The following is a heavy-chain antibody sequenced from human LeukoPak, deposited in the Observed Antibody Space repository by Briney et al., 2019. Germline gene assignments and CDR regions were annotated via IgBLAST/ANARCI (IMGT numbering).Heavy chain of an antibody. CDR1: GFTFSSHA. Sequence: PGGSLRLSCAASGFTFSSHAMSWVRQAPGKGLEWVSAISGSGFSTYYADSVKGRFTISRDNSRNTLYLQMNSLRAEDTAVYYCAKSAGATGYYYFYMDVWGKGTTVTVSS. J-gene: IGHJ6*03. CDR3: AKSAGATGYYYFYMDV. D-gene: IGHD1-26*01. V-gene: IGHV3-23*01. CDR2: ISGSGFST.